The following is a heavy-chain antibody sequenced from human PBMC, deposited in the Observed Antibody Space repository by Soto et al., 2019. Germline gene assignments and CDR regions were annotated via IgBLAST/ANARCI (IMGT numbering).Heavy chain of an antibody. Sequence: EVQLVESGGGLVQPGGSLRLSCAASGFTFSSYAMHLVRQAPGKGLEYVSAISSNGGSTYYANSVKGRFTISRDNAKNTLYLQMGSLRAEDMAVYYCARQWLDSYYFDDWGQGTLGTVSS. CDR1: GFTFSSYA. CDR3: ARQWLDSYYFDD. D-gene: IGHD6-19*01. J-gene: IGHJ4*02. V-gene: IGHV3-64*01. CDR2: ISSNGGST.